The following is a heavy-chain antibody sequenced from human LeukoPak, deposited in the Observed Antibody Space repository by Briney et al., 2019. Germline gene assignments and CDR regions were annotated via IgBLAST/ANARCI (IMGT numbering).Heavy chain of an antibody. CDR1: GGSISSSSYY. Sequence: SEALSLTCTVSGGSISSSSYYWGWIRQPPGKGLEWIGSIYYSGSTYYNPSLKSRVTISVDTSKNQFSLKLSSVTAADTAVYYCARKWLLRPFDYWGQGTLVTVSS. J-gene: IGHJ4*02. D-gene: IGHD3-22*01. CDR2: IYYSGST. V-gene: IGHV4-39*07. CDR3: ARKWLLRPFDY.